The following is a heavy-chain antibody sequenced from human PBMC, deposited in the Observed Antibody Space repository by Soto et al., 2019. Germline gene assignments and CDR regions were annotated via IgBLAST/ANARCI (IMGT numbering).Heavy chain of an antibody. CDR3: ARAPLYCTNGVCYRLYYYGMDG. V-gene: IGHV4-34*01. D-gene: IGHD2-8*01. CDR1: GGSFSGYY. Sequence: PXETLSLTCAVYGGSFSGYYWSWIRQPPRKGLEWIGEINHSGSTNYNPSLKSRVTISVDTSKNQFSLKLSSVTAADTAVYYCARAPLYCTNGVCYRLYYYGMDGWGQGTTVTVSS. CDR2: INHSGST. J-gene: IGHJ6*02.